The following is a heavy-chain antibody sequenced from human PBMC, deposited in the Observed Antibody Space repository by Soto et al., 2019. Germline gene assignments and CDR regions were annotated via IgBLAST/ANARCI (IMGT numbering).Heavy chain of an antibody. Sequence: EVQLLESGGGLVQPGGSLRLSCAASGFTFSSYAMSWVRQAPGKGLEWVSDISDSGGNTYYADSVKGRFTISRDNSKNTLFLQMNSLRAEDTAIYYCAIVATPVTSNWHFDLWGRGTLVTVSS. V-gene: IGHV3-23*01. CDR3: AIVATPVTSNWHFDL. CDR2: ISDSGGNT. D-gene: IGHD4-17*01. J-gene: IGHJ2*01. CDR1: GFTFSSYA.